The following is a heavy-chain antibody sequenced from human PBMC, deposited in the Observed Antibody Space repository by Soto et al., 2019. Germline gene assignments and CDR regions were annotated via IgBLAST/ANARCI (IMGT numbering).Heavy chain of an antibody. CDR1: GGPFNNYY. J-gene: IGHJ1*01. D-gene: IGHD2-21*01. CDR3: ASQVGIPNNRVGVV. CDR2: INHTGSP. V-gene: IGHV4-34*01. Sequence: QLQLQQWGAGLLKPSETLSLTCAVYGGPFNNYYWSWIRQSPTKGLEWIGEINHTGSPNYNPSLKRRVTISKDTSKQQISLKLSSVTAADTAVYYCASQVGIPNNRVGVVWGQGTLVTVAS.